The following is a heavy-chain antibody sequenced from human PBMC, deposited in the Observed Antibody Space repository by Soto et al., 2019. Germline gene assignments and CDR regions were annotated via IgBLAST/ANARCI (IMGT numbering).Heavy chain of an antibody. CDR1: GGSISSGDYY. J-gene: IGHJ4*02. CDR3: ARLDSGYDYLDY. Sequence: SETLSLTCTVSGGSISSGDYYWGWIRQPPGKGLEWIGYIYYSGSTYYNPSLKSRVTISVDTSKNQFSLKLSSVTAADTAVYYCARLDSGYDYLDYWGQGTLVTVSS. V-gene: IGHV4-30-4*01. D-gene: IGHD5-12*01. CDR2: IYYSGST.